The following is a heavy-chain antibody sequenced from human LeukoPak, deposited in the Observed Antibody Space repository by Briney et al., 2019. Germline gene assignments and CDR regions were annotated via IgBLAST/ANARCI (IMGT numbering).Heavy chain of an antibody. D-gene: IGHD2-21*02. CDR3: ARSGNSGIDY. Sequence: PSETLSLTCTVSGGSISSGGYSWSWIRQPPGKGLEWIGYIYHSGSTYYNPSLKSRVTISVDRSKNQFSLKLSSVTAADTAVYYCARSGNSGIDYWGQGTLVTVSS. CDR2: IYHSGST. CDR1: GGSISSGGYS. J-gene: IGHJ4*02. V-gene: IGHV4-30-2*01.